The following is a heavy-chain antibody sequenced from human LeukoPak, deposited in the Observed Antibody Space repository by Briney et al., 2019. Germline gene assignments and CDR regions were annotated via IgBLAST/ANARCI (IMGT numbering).Heavy chain of an antibody. Sequence: PSETLSLTCAVYGGSFSGYYWSWIRQPPGKGLEWIGEINHSGSTNYNPSLKGRVTISVDTSKNQFSLKLSSVTAADTAVYYCARGPAAGRDYWGQGTLVTVSS. CDR3: ARGPAAGRDY. D-gene: IGHD6-13*01. J-gene: IGHJ4*02. V-gene: IGHV4-34*01. CDR1: GGSFSGYY. CDR2: INHSGST.